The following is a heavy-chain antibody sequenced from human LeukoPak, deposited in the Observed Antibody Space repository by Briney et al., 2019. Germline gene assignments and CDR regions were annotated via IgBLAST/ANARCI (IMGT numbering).Heavy chain of an antibody. Sequence: SETLSLTCTVSGASISSGGYYWSWIRQHPGKGLEWIGYIYYSGSTYYNPSLKSRISISVDTSKNQFSLKLSSVTAADTAVYYCARGRRSCYYDYWGQGTLVTVSS. J-gene: IGHJ4*02. CDR1: GASISSGGYY. D-gene: IGHD6-13*01. CDR2: IYYSGST. CDR3: ARGRRSCYYDY. V-gene: IGHV4-31*03.